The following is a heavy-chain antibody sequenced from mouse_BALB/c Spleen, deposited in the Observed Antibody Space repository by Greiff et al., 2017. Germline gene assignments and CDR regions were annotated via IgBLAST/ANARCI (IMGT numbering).Heavy chain of an antibody. Sequence: QVHVKQSGAELVRPGTSVKISCKASGYTFTNYWLGWVKQRPGHGLEWIGDIYPGGGYTNYNEKFKGKATLTADTSSSTAYMQLSSLTSEDSAVYFCARDGNYVWFAYWGQGTLVTVSA. CDR3: ARDGNYVWFAY. CDR2: IYPGGGYT. J-gene: IGHJ3*01. D-gene: IGHD2-1*01. CDR1: GYTFTNYW. V-gene: IGHV1-63*02.